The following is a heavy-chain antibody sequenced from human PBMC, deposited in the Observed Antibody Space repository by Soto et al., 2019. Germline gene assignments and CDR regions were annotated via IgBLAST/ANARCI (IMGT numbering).Heavy chain of an antibody. CDR2: INADSGDT. CDR1: EHTATIYY. D-gene: IGHD3-9*01. CDR3: ATRDYDILTGYLHI. Sequence: QAHLVQSGAEVRKPGASVKASCQALEHTATIYYIHWVRQARGQALEWMGWINADSGDTTYAEDFRGRVTFTRDTSTSTFHMELSRLRLDDTAMYFCATRDYDILTGYLHIWGQGTLITVSS. J-gene: IGHJ1*01. V-gene: IGHV1-2*02.